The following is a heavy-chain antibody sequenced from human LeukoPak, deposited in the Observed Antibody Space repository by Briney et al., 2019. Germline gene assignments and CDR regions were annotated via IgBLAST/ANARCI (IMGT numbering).Heavy chain of an antibody. D-gene: IGHD3-9*01. CDR3: AREGQAYDTRPTDAFDI. V-gene: IGHV3-11*01. J-gene: IGHJ3*02. CDR1: GFTFSDYY. Sequence: PGGSLRLPCAASGFTFSDYYMSWIRQAPGKGLEWVSYISSSGSTIYYADSVKGRFTISRDNAKNSLYLQMNSLRAEDTAVYYCAREGQAYDTRPTDAFDIWGQGTMVTVSS. CDR2: ISSSGSTI.